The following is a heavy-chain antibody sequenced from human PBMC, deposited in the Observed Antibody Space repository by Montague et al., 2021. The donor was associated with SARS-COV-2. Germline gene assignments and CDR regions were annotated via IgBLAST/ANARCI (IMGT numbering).Heavy chain of an antibody. V-gene: IGHV4-34*01. D-gene: IGHD2-2*01. CDR1: GGSFSGYY. CDR2: INHSGST. CDR3: ANFRRTQLLFGTLYYGMDV. Sequence: SETLSLTCAVYGGSFSGYYWSWIRQPPGKGLEWIGEINHSGSTKYNPSLKSRVTISVDTSKNQFSLKLSSVTVADKAVYYCANFRRTQLLFGTLYYGMDVWGQGATVTVSS. J-gene: IGHJ6*02.